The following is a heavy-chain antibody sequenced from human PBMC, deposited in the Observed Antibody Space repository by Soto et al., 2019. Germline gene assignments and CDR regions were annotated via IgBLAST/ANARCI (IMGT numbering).Heavy chain of an antibody. D-gene: IGHD2-15*01. Sequence: GGSLRLSCAASGFTFSSYAMTWVRQAPGKGLEWVSAFSGSGGSAYYADSVKGRFTISRDNSKNTLYLQMNSLRAEDAAVYYCAKGGGDSCYSQLDSWGQGTLVTVSS. V-gene: IGHV3-23*01. CDR3: AKGGGDSCYSQLDS. J-gene: IGHJ4*02. CDR2: FSGSGGSA. CDR1: GFTFSSYA.